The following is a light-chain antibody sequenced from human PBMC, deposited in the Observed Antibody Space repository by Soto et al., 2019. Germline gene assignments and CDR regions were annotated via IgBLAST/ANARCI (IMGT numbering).Light chain of an antibody. J-gene: IGKJ5*01. CDR3: QQGYSXHIT. Sequence: DIQLTQSPSSLSASIGDRVTIICRASQSISGYLNWYQQKPGKAPKPLIYAASGLQSGVPSRFSGSESGTDFTLTITSLQPEDFANYYFQQGYSXHITCGNVPRLXI. CDR1: QSISGY. CDR2: AAS. V-gene: IGKV1-39*01.